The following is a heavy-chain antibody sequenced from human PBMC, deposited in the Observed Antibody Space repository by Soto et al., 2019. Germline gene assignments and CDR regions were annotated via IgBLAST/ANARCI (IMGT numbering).Heavy chain of an antibody. J-gene: IGHJ6*02. V-gene: IGHV3-30-3*01. CDR2: ISYDGSNK. D-gene: IGHD6-19*01. CDR3: ARDTPGRNSSGWYYYYYGMDV. CDR1: GFTFSSYA. Sequence: PWGSLRLSCAASGFTFSSYAMHWVRQAPGKGLEWVAVISYDGSNKYYADSVKGRFTISRDNSKNTLYLQMNSLRAEDTAVYYCARDTPGRNSSGWYYYYYGMDVWGQGTTVTVSS.